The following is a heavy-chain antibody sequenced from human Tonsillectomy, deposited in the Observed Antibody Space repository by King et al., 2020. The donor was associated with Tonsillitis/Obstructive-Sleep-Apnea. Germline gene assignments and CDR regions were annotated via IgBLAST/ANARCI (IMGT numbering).Heavy chain of an antibody. D-gene: IGHD3-10*01. J-gene: IGHJ4*02. CDR3: AKEYGSALYYFDY. CDR2: IWYDGSNK. CDR1: GFTFSSYG. V-gene: IGHV3-33*06. Sequence: VQLVESGGGVVQPGRSLRLSCASSGFTFSSYGMHWVRQAPGKGLEWVAVIWYDGSNKYYADSVKGRFTISRDNSKNTLYLQMNSLRAEDTAVYHCAKEYGSALYYFDYWGQGTLVTVSS.